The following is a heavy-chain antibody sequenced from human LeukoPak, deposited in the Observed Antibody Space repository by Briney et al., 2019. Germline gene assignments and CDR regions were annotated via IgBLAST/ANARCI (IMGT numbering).Heavy chain of an antibody. V-gene: IGHV1-24*01. CDR3: ATLYGSGSYVRPFDP. J-gene: IGHJ5*02. CDR2: FDPEDGET. Sequence: ASVKVSCKVSGYTLTELSMHCVRQAPGKGLEWMGGFDPEDGETIYAQKFQGRVTMTEDTSTDTAYMELSSLRSEDTAVYYCATLYGSGSYVRPFDPWGQGTLVTVSS. CDR1: GYTLTELS. D-gene: IGHD3-10*01.